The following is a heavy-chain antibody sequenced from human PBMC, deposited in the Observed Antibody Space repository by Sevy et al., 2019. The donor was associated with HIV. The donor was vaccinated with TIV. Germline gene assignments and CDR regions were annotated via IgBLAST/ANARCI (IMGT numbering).Heavy chain of an antibody. CDR1: GFTFDDYT. D-gene: IGHD1-26*01. CDR3: TRVEGAADWGMDV. J-gene: IGHJ6*02. CDR2: IRSKANGGTT. V-gene: IGHV3-49*04. Sequence: GGSLRLSCRASGFTFDDYTMSWVRQAPGKGLEWVAFIRSKANGGTTEYAASAKGRFTISRDESKSSAYLQMNSLKTEDTAVYYCTRVEGAADWGMDVWGQGTTVTVSS.